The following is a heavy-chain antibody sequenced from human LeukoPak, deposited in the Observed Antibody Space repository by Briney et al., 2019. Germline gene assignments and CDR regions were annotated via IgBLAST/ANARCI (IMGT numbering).Heavy chain of an antibody. Sequence: PSETLSLTCAVYGGSFSGYYWSWIRQPPGKGLEWIGEINHSGSANYNPSLKSRVTISGDTSKNQFSLKLSSVTAADTAVYYCARVLSEITMIVVVITGAFDIWGQGTMVTVSS. V-gene: IGHV4-34*01. CDR1: GGSFSGYY. CDR3: ARVLSEITMIVVVITGAFDI. D-gene: IGHD3-22*01. J-gene: IGHJ3*02. CDR2: INHSGSA.